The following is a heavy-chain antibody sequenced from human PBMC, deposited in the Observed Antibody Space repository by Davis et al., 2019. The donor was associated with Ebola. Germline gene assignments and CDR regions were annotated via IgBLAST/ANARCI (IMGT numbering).Heavy chain of an antibody. V-gene: IGHV3-30-3*01. J-gene: IGHJ6*02. CDR1: GFTFSSYA. Sequence: GGSLRLSCAASGFTFSSYAMHWVRQAPGKGLEWVAVISYDGSNKYYADSVKGRFTVSRDNPKNTLYLQMYSLRAEDTAVYYCAKGMSRSAYYAMDVWGQGTTVTVSS. D-gene: IGHD2-8*01. CDR3: AKGMSRSAYYAMDV. CDR2: ISYDGSNK.